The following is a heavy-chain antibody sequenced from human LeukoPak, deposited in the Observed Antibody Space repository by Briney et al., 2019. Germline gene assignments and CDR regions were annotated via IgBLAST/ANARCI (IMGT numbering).Heavy chain of an antibody. CDR2: IFGGGGT. V-gene: IGHV3-53*01. CDR3: ASWPGAWYGEDY. Sequence: GGSLRLSCAASGFTVSSHYMAWVRQPPGKGLEWVSIIFGGGGTYYAGSVRGRFTISRDNSQNMLFLQMNSLRTEDTAVYYCASWPGAWYGEDYWGQGTRVTVSS. D-gene: IGHD3-10*01. CDR1: GFTVSSHY. J-gene: IGHJ4*02.